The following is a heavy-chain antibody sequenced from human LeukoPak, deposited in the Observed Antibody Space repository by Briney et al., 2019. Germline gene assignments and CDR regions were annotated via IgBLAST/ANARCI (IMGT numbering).Heavy chain of an antibody. V-gene: IGHV3-23*01. D-gene: IGHD3-22*01. J-gene: IGHJ4*02. CDR1: GFTFSSYA. Sequence: GGSLRLSCAASGFTFSSYAMSWVRQAPGKGLEWVSAISGSGGSTYYADSVKGRFTISRDNSKNTLYLQMNSLRAEDTAVYYCAATGSMIVVVMSYWGQGTLVTVSS. CDR2: ISGSGGST. CDR3: AATGSMIVVVMSY.